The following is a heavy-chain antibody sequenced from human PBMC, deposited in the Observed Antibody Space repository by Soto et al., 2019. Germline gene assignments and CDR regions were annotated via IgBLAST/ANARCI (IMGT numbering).Heavy chain of an antibody. V-gene: IGHV1-69*01. Sequence: QVQLVQSGAEVKKPGSSVKVSCKAAGGTFSSYAISWVRQAPGQGLEWMGGIIPIFGTANYAQKFQGRVTITADESTSTASMELSSLRSEDTAVYYCARADIVVVPAAMYYYYYGMDVWGQGTTVTVSS. CDR1: GGTFSSYA. CDR3: ARADIVVVPAAMYYYYYGMDV. CDR2: IIPIFGTA. D-gene: IGHD2-2*01. J-gene: IGHJ6*02.